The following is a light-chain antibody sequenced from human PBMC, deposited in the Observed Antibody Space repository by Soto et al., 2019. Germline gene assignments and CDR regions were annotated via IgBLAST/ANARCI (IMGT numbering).Light chain of an antibody. CDR3: QQCGNSLYT. V-gene: IGKV3-20*01. CDR1: QSVSSC. Sequence: EIVLTQSPGTLSLSPGQRATLSCRASQSVSSCLVWYQQKPGQAPRLLIYGASSRATGIPDRFSGSGSGADFALTISRLVPEDFPVYYCQQCGNSLYTFGEGTKLESK. J-gene: IGKJ2*01. CDR2: GAS.